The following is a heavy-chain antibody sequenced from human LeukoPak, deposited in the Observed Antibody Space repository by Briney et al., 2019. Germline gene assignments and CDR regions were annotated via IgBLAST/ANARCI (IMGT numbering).Heavy chain of an antibody. J-gene: IGHJ3*02. CDR3: ARRGVDSSGYRDAFDI. CDR1: GYSFTSYW. Sequence: RGESLKISCKGSGYSFTSYWIGWVRQMPGKGLEWMGIIYPGDSDTAYSPSFQGQVTISADKSTSTAYLQWSSLKASDTAMYYCARRGVDSSGYRDAFDIWGQGTMVTVSS. V-gene: IGHV5-51*01. CDR2: IYPGDSDT. D-gene: IGHD3-22*01.